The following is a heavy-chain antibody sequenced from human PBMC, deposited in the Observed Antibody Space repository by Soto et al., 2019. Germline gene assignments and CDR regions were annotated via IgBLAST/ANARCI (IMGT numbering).Heavy chain of an antibody. CDR3: ARRGPGTDFDY. D-gene: IGHD6-13*01. J-gene: IGHJ4*02. CDR2: ISGSGDST. V-gene: IGHV3-23*01. CDR1: GFTFSRYA. Sequence: EVQLLDSGGGLVQPGGSLRLSCAASGFTFSRYAMNWVRQAPGKGLEWVSVISGSGDSTYYADSVKGRFTISRDNSKNTLYLQMNSLRAEDTAVYYCARRGPGTDFDYWGQGTLVTVSS.